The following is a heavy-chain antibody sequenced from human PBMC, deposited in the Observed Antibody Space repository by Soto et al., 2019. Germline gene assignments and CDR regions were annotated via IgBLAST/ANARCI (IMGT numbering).Heavy chain of an antibody. V-gene: IGHV4-34*01. CDR1: GGSFSGYY. J-gene: IGHJ4*02. CDR2: INYSGST. CDR3: ASSDGGSTIDY. Sequence: SETLSLTCAVYGGSFSGYYWSWIRQPPGKGLEWIGEINYSGSTNYNPFLKSRVTISVDTSKNQFSLKLSSVTAADTAVYYCASSDGGSTIDYWGQGALVTVSS.